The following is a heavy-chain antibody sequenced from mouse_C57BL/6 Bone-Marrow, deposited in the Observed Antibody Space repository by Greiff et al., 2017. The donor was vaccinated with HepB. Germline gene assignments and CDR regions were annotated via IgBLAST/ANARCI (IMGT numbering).Heavy chain of an antibody. CDR2: IWSGGST. D-gene: IGHD2-10*02. J-gene: IGHJ4*01. CDR1: GFSLTSYG. CDR3: GRKRGMESNYAMDY. Sequence: VQLQQSGPGLVQPSQSLSITCTVSGFSLTSYGVHWVRQSPGKGLEWLGVIWSGGSTDYNAAFISRLSISKDNSKSQVFFKMNSLQADDTAMYYCGRKRGMESNYAMDYWGQGTSVTVSS. V-gene: IGHV2-2*01.